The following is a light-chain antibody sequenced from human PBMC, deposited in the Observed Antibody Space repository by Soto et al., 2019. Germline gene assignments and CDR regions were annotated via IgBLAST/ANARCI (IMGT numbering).Light chain of an antibody. CDR3: QHYDNWPPWT. J-gene: IGKJ1*01. CDR2: GAS. V-gene: IGKV3-15*01. CDR1: QSVSNN. Sequence: EIIMTQSPATLSVSPGEGATLSCRASQSVSNNLAWYQQKPGQAPRLLIYGASTRANDIPARFSGSGSGTEFTLTIRSLQSEDIAVYYCQHYDNWPPWTFGQGTKVEIK.